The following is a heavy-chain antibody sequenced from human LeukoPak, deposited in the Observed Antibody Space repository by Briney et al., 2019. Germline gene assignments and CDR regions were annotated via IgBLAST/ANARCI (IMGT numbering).Heavy chain of an antibody. Sequence: GASVKVSCKPSGYTFTDYYLHWVRQAPGQGLEWMGWISAYNGNTNYAQKLQGRVTMTTDTSTSTAYMELRSLRSDDTAVYYCASSSCSSTSCYPPEDYWGQGTLVTVSS. V-gene: IGHV1-18*04. J-gene: IGHJ4*02. CDR3: ASSSCSSTSCYPPEDY. D-gene: IGHD2-2*01. CDR2: ISAYNGNT. CDR1: GYTFTDYY.